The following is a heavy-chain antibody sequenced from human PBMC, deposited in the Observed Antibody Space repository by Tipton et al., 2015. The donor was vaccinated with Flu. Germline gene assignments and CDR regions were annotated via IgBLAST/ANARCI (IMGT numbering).Heavy chain of an antibody. Sequence: QVQLVQSGAEVKKPGASVKVFCKASGYTFTGHYIHWVRQAPGQGLEWMGWINSNSGGTNYAPNFQGRITMTRDTSITTAYMDLSRLRSDDTAIYYCARVGYVSGWALGYWGQGTQVTVSS. D-gene: IGHD6-19*01. CDR3: ARVGYVSGWALGY. CDR2: INSNSGGT. V-gene: IGHV1-2*02. J-gene: IGHJ4*02. CDR1: GYTFTGHY.